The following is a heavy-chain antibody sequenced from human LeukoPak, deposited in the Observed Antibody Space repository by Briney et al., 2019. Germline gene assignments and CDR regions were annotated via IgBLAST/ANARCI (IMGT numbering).Heavy chain of an antibody. CDR1: GFTFSDYW. J-gene: IGHJ4*02. V-gene: IGHV3-74*01. Sequence: PGGSLRLSCAASGFTFSDYWMHWVRQAPGKGLVWVCRINPDGSSSSYAGSVKGRFTISRDNAKNTLYLQMKSLRDEDTAVYYCYSPEADYWGQGTLVTVSS. D-gene: IGHD2-15*01. CDR2: INPDGSSS. CDR3: YSPEADY.